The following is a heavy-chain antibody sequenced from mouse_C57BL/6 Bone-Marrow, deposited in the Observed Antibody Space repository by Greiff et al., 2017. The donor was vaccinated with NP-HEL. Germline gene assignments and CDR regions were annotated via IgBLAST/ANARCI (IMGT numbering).Heavy chain of an antibody. D-gene: IGHD2-1*01. CDR3: ARYGKSDAMGY. CDR1: GYTFTSYW. Sequence: VQLQQPGAELVKPGASVKLSCKASGYTFTSYWMHWVKQRPGQGLEWIGMIHPDSGSTDYNEKFKSKATLTVDKSSSTAYMKLSSLTSEDTAVYYCARYGKSDAMGYWGQGTAVTVS. J-gene: IGHJ4*01. CDR2: IHPDSGST. V-gene: IGHV1-64*01.